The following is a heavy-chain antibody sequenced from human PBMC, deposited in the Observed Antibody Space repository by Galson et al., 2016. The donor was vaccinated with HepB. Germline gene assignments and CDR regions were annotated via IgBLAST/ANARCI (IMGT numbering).Heavy chain of an antibody. J-gene: IGHJ2*01. CDR2: IKQDGSEK. V-gene: IGHV3-7*03. D-gene: IGHD6-19*01. CDR1: RFTFINSW. Sequence: SLRLSCAASRFTFINSWMSWVRQAPGKGLEWVANIKQDGSEKYYVDSVKGRFTISRDNAKNSLFLQMNGLRAEDTAVYYCARALSSSGWTYWYFDLWGRGALGTVSS. CDR3: ARALSSSGWTYWYFDL.